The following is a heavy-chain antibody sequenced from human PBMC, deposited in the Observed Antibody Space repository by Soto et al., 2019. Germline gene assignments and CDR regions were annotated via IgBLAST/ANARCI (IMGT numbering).Heavy chain of an antibody. CDR1: GNSITMYY. D-gene: IGHD3-22*01. Sequence: ASVKVSCKASGNSITMYYMHWVRQAPGQGLEWMGIINPSGGSTSYAQKFQGRVTMTRDTSTSTVYMELSSLRSEDTAVYYCARDRVYYDSSGYPRDAFDIWG. CDR2: INPSGGST. J-gene: IGHJ3*02. CDR3: ARDRVYYDSSGYPRDAFDI. V-gene: IGHV1-46*01.